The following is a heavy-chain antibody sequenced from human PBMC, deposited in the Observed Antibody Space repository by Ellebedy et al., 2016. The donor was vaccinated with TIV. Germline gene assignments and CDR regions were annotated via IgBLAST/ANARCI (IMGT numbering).Heavy chain of an antibody. CDR2: ISSSSSYI. CDR3: ARVGSEGVYCSSTSCYQGRGYYYYYMDV. J-gene: IGHJ6*03. V-gene: IGHV3-21*01. D-gene: IGHD2-2*01. Sequence: GESLKISXAASGFTFSSYSMNWVRQAPGKGLEWVSSISSSSSYIYYADSVKGRFTISRDNAKNSLYLQMNSLRAEDTAVYYCARVGSEGVYCSSTSCYQGRGYYYYYMDVWGKGTTVTVSS. CDR1: GFTFSSYS.